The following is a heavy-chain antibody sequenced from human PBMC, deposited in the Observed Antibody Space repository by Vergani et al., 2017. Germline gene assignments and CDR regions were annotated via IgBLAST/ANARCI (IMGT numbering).Heavy chain of an antibody. D-gene: IGHD6-6*01. CDR1: GFTFSDFW. Sequence: VEAGGGLVQPGGSLRLSCTASGFTFSDFWMTWVRQVPGKGLEWVANIMPDGSATMYADSLRGRFSISRDNAKNSLHLHMSSLRVEDTAVYFCAKSGFVGAFETWGQGTMVTVSS. CDR2: IMPDGSAT. V-gene: IGHV3-7*01. J-gene: IGHJ3*02. CDR3: AKSGFVGAFET.